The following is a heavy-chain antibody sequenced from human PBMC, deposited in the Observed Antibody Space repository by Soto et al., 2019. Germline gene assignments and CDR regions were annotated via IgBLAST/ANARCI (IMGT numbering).Heavy chain of an antibody. D-gene: IGHD7-27*01. Sequence: SETLPPTCAVSGVYISSGGYSWSWIRQPPGKGLEWIGYIYHSGSTYYNPSLKSRVTISVDRSKNQFSLKLSSVTAADTAVYYCARVPGPWGQGTLVTVSS. CDR2: IYHSGST. V-gene: IGHV4-30-2*01. J-gene: IGHJ5*02. CDR3: ARVPGP. CDR1: GVYISSGGYS.